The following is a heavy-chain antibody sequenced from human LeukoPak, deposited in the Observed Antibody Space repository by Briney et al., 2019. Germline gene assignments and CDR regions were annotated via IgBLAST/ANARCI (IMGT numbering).Heavy chain of an antibody. CDR1: GYTFTSQY. CDR2: INPSGGST. J-gene: IGHJ4*02. V-gene: IGHV1-46*01. CDR3: ASTTVTTFDY. Sequence: ASVKVSCKASGYTFTSQYIHWVRQAPGQRRKWMGIINPSGGSTSYAQKFQGRVTMTRDTSASTVYMELTSLRAEVTAVYYCASTTVTTFDYWGQGTLVTVSS. D-gene: IGHD4-17*01.